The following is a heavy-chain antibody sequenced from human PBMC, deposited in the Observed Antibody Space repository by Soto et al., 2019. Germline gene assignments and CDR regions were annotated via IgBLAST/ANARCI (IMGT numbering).Heavy chain of an antibody. J-gene: IGHJ4*02. Sequence: QVQLVQSGAEVKKPGASVKVSCKASGYTFTNYDINWARQATGQGLEWVGWMTPISGDTGYAQNFQGRVTMTRDNPRSTAYLELSSLTSEDTAVYYCARNLYNTGSFDHWGQGTLVTVSS. CDR2: MTPISGDT. V-gene: IGHV1-8*02. D-gene: IGHD3-10*01. CDR1: GYTFTNYD. CDR3: ARNLYNTGSFDH.